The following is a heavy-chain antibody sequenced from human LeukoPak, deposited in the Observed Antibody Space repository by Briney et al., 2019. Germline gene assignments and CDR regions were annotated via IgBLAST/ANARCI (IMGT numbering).Heavy chain of an antibody. D-gene: IGHD2-15*01. J-gene: IGHJ4*02. Sequence: PGGSLRLSCAASGFTFSSYSTNCVRQAPGKGLEWVSSISSWNDYIYYADSVKGRFAISRDNAKNSLYLQMNSLRVEDTATYYCARDGGYCVKCVCYFDYWGQGTLVTVSS. CDR1: GFTFSSYS. V-gene: IGHV3-21*01. CDR2: ISSWNDYI. CDR3: ARDGGYCVKCVCYFDY.